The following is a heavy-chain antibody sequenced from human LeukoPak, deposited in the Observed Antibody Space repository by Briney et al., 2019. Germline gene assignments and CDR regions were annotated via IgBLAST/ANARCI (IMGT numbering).Heavy chain of an antibody. CDR1: GGSISSGGYY. D-gene: IGHD2-15*01. CDR3: ASYSCLGSCYHPFYNWFDP. V-gene: IGHV4-31*03. J-gene: IGHJ5*02. CDR2: IYYSGST. Sequence: SETLSPTCTVSGGSISSGGYYWSWIRQHPGKGLEWIGYIYYSGSTYYNPSLKSRVTISVDTSKNQFSLKLSSVTAADTAVYYCASYSCLGSCYHPFYNWFDPWGQGTLVTVSS.